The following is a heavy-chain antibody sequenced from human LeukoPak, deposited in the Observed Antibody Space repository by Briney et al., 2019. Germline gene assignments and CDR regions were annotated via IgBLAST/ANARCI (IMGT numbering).Heavy chain of an antibody. CDR2: INSDGSST. V-gene: IGHV3-74*01. D-gene: IGHD6-13*01. CDR1: GFTFSSYW. J-gene: IGHJ4*02. Sequence: GGSLRLSCAASGFTFSSYWMHWVRQAPGKGLVWVPRINSDGSSTSYADSVKGRFTISRDNAKNTLYLQMNSLRAEDTAVYYCARATKAAGPFDYWGQGTLVTVSS. CDR3: ARATKAAGPFDY.